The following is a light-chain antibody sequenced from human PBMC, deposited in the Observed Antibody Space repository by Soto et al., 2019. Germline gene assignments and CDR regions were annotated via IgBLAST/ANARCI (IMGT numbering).Light chain of an antibody. CDR2: DTS. CDR1: QSLANSF. V-gene: IGKV3-20*01. J-gene: IGKJ5*01. CDR3: QQYGTSEII. Sequence: EFVLTQSPGTLSLSPGERATLSCRASQSLANSFIAWYQQKPGQAPRLLIYDTSSRASGIPDRFSGSGSGTDLALTLSRLETEDVAVFYCQQYGTSEIIFGQGTRLEIK.